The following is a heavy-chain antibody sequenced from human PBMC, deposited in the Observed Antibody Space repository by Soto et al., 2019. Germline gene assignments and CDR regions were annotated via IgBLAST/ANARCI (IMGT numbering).Heavy chain of an antibody. V-gene: IGHV1-58*01. CDR1: GFTFTSSA. CDR2: IVVGSGNT. J-gene: IGHJ4*02. Sequence: GASVKVSCKASGFTFTSSAVQWVRQARGQRLEWIGWIVVGSGNTNYAQKFQERVTITRDMSTSTAYMELSSLRSEDTAVYYCAADKDLAIVAFDDWGQGTLVTVYS. D-gene: IGHD5-12*01. CDR3: AADKDLAIVAFDD.